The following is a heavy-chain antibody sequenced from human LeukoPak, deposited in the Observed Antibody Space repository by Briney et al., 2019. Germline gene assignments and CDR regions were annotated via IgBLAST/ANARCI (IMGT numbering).Heavy chain of an antibody. CDR3: ARAYQWIQLWSD. D-gene: IGHD5-18*01. J-gene: IGHJ4*02. CDR2: IYSGGST. CDR1: GFTVSSNY. V-gene: IGHV3-66*01. Sequence: GGSLRLSCAASGFTVSSNYMSWVRQAPGKGLEWVSVIYSGGSTYYADSVKGRFTISRDNSKNTLYLQMNSLRAEDTAVYYCARAYQWIQLWSDWGQGTLVTVSS.